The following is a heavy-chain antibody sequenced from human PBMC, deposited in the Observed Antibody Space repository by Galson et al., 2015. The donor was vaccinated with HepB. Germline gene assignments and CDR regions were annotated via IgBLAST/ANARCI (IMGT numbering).Heavy chain of an antibody. D-gene: IGHD3-3*01. CDR1: GFTFSSYS. J-gene: IGHJ4*02. CDR3: ARDLNDFWSRGEWGNFDY. Sequence: SLRLSCAASGFTFSSYSMNWVRQAPGKGLEWVSYISSSSSTIYYADSVKGRFTISRDNAKNSLYLQMNSLRDEDTAVYYCARDLNDFWSRGEWGNFDYWGQGTLVTVSS. V-gene: IGHV3-48*02. CDR2: ISSSSSTI.